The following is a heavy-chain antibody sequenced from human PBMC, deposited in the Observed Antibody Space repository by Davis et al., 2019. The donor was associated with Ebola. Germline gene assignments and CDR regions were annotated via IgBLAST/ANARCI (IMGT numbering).Heavy chain of an antibody. CDR3: AGDAVYGGGPDY. D-gene: IGHD4-23*01. Sequence: ASVKVSCKASGYTFTSYGISWVRQAPGQGLEWMGWISAYNGNTNYAQKLQGRVTMTTDTSTSTAQMEVRSLRSDDTAVYYCAGDAVYGGGPDYWGQGTLVTVSS. J-gene: IGHJ4*02. V-gene: IGHV1-18*01. CDR2: ISAYNGNT. CDR1: GYTFTSYG.